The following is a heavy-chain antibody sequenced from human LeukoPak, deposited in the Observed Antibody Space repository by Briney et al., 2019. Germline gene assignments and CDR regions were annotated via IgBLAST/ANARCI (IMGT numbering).Heavy chain of an antibody. J-gene: IGHJ4*02. CDR2: IKGDGSDK. CDR3: ARFLRGYSYGSPFDY. CDR1: GFSFSNYW. Sequence: GGSLRLSCAASGFSFSNYWMTWVRQAPGKGLEWVANIKGDGSDKYYVDSVKGRFTISRDNAKNSLYLQTNSLRAEDTALYYCARFLRGYSYGSPFDYWGQGILVTVPS. D-gene: IGHD5-18*01. V-gene: IGHV3-7*03.